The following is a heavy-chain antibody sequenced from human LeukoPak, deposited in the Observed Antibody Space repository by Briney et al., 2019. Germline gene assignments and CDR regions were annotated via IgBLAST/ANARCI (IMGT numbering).Heavy chain of an antibody. D-gene: IGHD3-10*01. V-gene: IGHV1-46*01. CDR2: IYPRDGST. J-gene: IGHJ5*02. Sequence: GASVKVSCKASGYTFTSNYIHWVRQAPGQGLEWMGMIYPRDGSTSYAQKFQGRVTVTRDTSTSTAYMELSSLRSEDTAVYYCAGRLWLGYSNYVSWFDPWGQGTVVTVSS. CDR1: GYTFTSNY. CDR3: AGRLWLGYSNYVSWFDP.